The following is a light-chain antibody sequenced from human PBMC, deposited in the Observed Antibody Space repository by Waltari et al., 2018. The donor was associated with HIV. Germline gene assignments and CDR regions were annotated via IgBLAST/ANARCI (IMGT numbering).Light chain of an antibody. V-gene: IGLV3-19*01. CDR1: SLRNYY. CDR3: HSRASNPNHQV. J-gene: IGLJ2*01. Sequence: SSELTQDPAVSVALGQTVRITCQGDSLRNYYASWYHQKPGQAPVLVIHGKNNRPSGIPDRFSGSSSGSTASLTITGAQAEDEGDYYCHSRASNPNHQVVGGGTKVTVL. CDR2: GKN.